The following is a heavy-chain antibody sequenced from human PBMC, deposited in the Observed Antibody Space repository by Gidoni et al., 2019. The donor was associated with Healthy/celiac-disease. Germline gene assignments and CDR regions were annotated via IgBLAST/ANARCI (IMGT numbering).Heavy chain of an antibody. CDR3: ARSPTGAAAGSDY. J-gene: IGHJ4*02. V-gene: IGHV4-34*01. Sequence: QVQLQQWGAGLLKPSETLSLTCAVYGGSFSGYYWSWIRQPPGKGLEWIWEINHSGSTNYNPSLKSRVTISVDTSKNQFSLKLSSVTAADTAVYYCARSPTGAAAGSDYWGQGTLVTVSS. CDR2: INHSGST. CDR1: GGSFSGYY. D-gene: IGHD6-13*01.